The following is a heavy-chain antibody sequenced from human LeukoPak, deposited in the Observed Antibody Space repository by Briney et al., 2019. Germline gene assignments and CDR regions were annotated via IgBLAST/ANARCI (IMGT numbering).Heavy chain of an antibody. D-gene: IGHD1-26*01. CDR3: ARGLVDGSYYFDY. CDR2: IYYSGST. V-gene: IGHV4-31*03. Sequence: KSSETLSLTCTVSGGSISSGGYYWSWIRQHPGKGLEWIGYIYYSGSTYYNPSLKSRVTISVDTSKNQFSLKLSSVAAADTAVYYCARGLVDGSYYFDYWGQGTLVTVSS. J-gene: IGHJ4*02. CDR1: GGSISSGGYY.